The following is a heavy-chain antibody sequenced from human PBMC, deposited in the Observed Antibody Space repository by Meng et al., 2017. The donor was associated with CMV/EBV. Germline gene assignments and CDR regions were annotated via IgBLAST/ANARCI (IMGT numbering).Heavy chain of an antibody. D-gene: IGHD3-22*01. CDR2: ISGSGGST. CDR3: AKDWGFYYDSSGYYSPH. CDR1: FTFSSYA. V-gene: IGHV3-23*01. J-gene: IGHJ4*02. Sequence: FTFSSYAMNWVRQAPGKGLEWVSAISGSGGSTYYADSVKGRFTISRDNSKNTLYLQMNSLRAEDTAVYYCAKDWGFYYDSSGYYSPHWGQGTLVTVSS.